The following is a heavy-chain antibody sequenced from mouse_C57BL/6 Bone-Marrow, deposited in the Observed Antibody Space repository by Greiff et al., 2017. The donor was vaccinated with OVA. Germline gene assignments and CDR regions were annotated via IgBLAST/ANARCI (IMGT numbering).Heavy chain of an antibody. Sequence: EVQLKESGPGLVKPSQSLSLTCSVTGYSITSGYYWNWIRQFPGNKLEWMGYISYDGSNNYNPSLKNRISITRDTSKNQFFLKLNSVTTEDTATYYCARGQTGPFAYWGQGTLVTVSA. V-gene: IGHV3-6*01. D-gene: IGHD4-1*01. CDR2: ISYDGSN. CDR1: GYSITSGYY. CDR3: ARGQTGPFAY. J-gene: IGHJ3*01.